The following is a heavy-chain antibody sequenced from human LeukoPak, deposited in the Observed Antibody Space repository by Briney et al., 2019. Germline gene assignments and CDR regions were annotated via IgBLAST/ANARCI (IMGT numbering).Heavy chain of an antibody. CDR3: ARIGFDY. Sequence: ASVKVSCKASGDIFTGYYIHWVRQAPGQGLEWMGRINPNSGDANFPETFEARVTMTRDTSITTTYLEVTSLRSDDTAVYYCARIGFDYWGQGTLVTVSS. CDR1: GDIFTGYY. CDR2: INPNSGDA. V-gene: IGHV1-2*06. J-gene: IGHJ4*02.